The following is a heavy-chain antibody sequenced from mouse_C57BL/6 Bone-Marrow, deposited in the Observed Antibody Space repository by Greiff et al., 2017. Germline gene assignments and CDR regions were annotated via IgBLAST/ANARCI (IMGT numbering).Heavy chain of an antibody. CDR2: ISDGGSYT. D-gene: IGHD2-3*01. V-gene: IGHV5-4*03. CDR1: GFTFSSYA. J-gene: IGHJ4*01. Sequence: EVNLVESGGGLVKPGGSLKLSCAASGFTFSSYAMSWVRQTPEKRLEWVATISDGGSYTYYPDNVKGRFTISRDNAKNNLYLQMSHLKSEDTAMYYCARDGYYEAMDYWGQGTSVTVSS. CDR3: ARDGYYEAMDY.